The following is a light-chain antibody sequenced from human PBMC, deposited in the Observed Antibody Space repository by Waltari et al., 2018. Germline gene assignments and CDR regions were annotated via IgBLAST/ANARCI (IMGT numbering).Light chain of an antibody. CDR2: GTS. V-gene: IGKV3-20*01. J-gene: IGKJ5*01. Sequence: EIVLTQSPGTLSLSPGERATLSCRTTQRVNSNYLVWYQQKPGQSPRLLMYGTSTRATVGPDRFSCSGSGTDFTLTISGLEPEDIAIYNCQQYGASPPVTFGPGTRL. CDR3: QQYGASPPVT. CDR1: QRVNSNY.